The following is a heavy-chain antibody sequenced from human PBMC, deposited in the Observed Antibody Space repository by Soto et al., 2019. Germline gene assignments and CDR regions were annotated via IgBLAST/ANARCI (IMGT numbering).Heavy chain of an antibody. CDR2: ILDDGSNT. D-gene: IGHD3-3*01. CDR1: GFTFSRHT. V-gene: IGHV3-30-3*01. CDR3: AREVYYDLWSGFNTHPYYFDD. Sequence: QVQLVESGGGVVQPGRSLRLSCAASGFTFSRHTMHWVRQAPGKGLEWVADILDDGSNTYYADSVKGRFTISRDNSKNTLYLQMNSLSSEDTAAQHCAREVYYDLWSGFNTHPYYFDDWGQGTLVTVSS. J-gene: IGHJ4*02.